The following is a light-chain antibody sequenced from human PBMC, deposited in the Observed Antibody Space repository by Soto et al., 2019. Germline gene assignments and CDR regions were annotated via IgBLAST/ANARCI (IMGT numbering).Light chain of an antibody. Sequence: EIVLTQSPATLSLSPGERVTLSCAASQSVSSSYLAWYQQKPCLAPRLLIYDASSRATGIPDRFSGSGSGTDFILTISRLEPEDFAVYYCQQYGSSPYTFGQGTKLEIK. V-gene: IGKV3D-20*01. J-gene: IGKJ2*01. CDR3: QQYGSSPYT. CDR2: DAS. CDR1: QSVSSSY.